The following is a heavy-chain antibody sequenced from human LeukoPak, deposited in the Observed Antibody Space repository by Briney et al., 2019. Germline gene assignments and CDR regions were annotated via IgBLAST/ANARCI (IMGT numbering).Heavy chain of an antibody. V-gene: IGHV3-11*06. CDR1: RFSFSDFY. CDR3: ARVRGSGLNYWYFDL. Sequence: GGSLRLSCAASRFSFSDFYMSWIRQAPGKGLEWVSYIRSSGSYRSYVESVKGRFTISRDNAKNSLYLQTHSLRDEDTAVYYCARVRGSGLNYWYFDLWGRGTLVTVSS. J-gene: IGHJ2*01. D-gene: IGHD3-10*01. CDR2: IRSSGSYR.